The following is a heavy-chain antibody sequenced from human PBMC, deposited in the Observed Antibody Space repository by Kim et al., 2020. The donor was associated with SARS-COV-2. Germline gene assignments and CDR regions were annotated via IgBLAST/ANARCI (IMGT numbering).Heavy chain of an antibody. CDR3: ARTPITMIVVVDAFDI. CDR2: IYYSGST. V-gene: IGHV4-31*03. CDR1: GGSISSGGYY. J-gene: IGHJ3*02. Sequence: SETLSLTCTVSGGSISSGGYYWSWIRQHPGKGLEWIGYIYYSGSTYYNPSLKSRVTISVDTSKNQFSLKLSSVTAADTAVYYCARTPITMIVVVDAFDIWCLRAIVTVSS. D-gene: IGHD3-22*01.